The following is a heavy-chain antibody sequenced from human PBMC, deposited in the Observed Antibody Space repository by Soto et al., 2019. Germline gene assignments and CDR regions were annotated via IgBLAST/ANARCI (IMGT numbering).Heavy chain of an antibody. CDR2: IIPIFGTA. Sequence: QVQLVQSGAEVKKPGSSVKVSCKASGGTFSSYAISWVRQAPGQGLEWMGGIIPIFGTANYAQKFQGRVTITADESTSTAYMELSSLRSEDTAVYYCARGRELGYCSGGSCYSHYYYGMDVWGQGTTVTVSS. J-gene: IGHJ6*02. CDR1: GGTFSSYA. V-gene: IGHV1-69*01. D-gene: IGHD2-15*01. CDR3: ARGRELGYCSGGSCYSHYYYGMDV.